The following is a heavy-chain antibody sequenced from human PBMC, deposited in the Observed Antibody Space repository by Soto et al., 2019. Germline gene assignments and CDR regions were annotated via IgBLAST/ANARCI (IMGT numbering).Heavy chain of an antibody. CDR1: GFTFSSYG. CDR3: AKLSPVTAYFDY. CDR2: ISYDGSNK. V-gene: IGHV3-30*18. Sequence: QVQLVESGGGVVQPGRSLRLSCAASGFTFSSYGMHWVRQAPGKGLEWVAVISYDGSNKYYADSVKGRFTISRDNSKNTLYLQMNSLRAEDTAVYYCAKLSPVTAYFDYWGQGSLVTVSS. D-gene: IGHD2-21*02. J-gene: IGHJ4*02.